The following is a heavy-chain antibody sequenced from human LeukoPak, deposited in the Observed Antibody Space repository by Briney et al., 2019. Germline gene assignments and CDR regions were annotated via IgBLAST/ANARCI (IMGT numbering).Heavy chain of an antibody. CDR3: AREKTTYDYVWGSYRYQRGYFDY. Sequence: ASVKVSCKASGYTFTGYYMHWVRQAPGQGLEWMGWINPNSGGTNYAQKFQGRVTMTRDTSISTAYMELSRLRSDDTAVYYCAREKTTYDYVWGSYRYQRGYFDYWGQGTLVTVSS. D-gene: IGHD3-16*02. CDR1: GYTFTGYY. V-gene: IGHV1-2*02. J-gene: IGHJ4*02. CDR2: INPNSGGT.